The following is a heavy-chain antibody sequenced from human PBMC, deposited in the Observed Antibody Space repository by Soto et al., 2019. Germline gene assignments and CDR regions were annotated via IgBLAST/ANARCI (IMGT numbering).Heavy chain of an antibody. D-gene: IGHD1-7*01. CDR2: IIPISGAA. CDR1: GGTFSSYA. V-gene: IGHV1-69*06. CDR3: ARDMTRTVVPYFDF. J-gene: IGHJ4*02. Sequence: SVKVSCMASGGTFSSYAISWVRQAPGQGLEWMGRIIPISGAANYAQKFQGRVTITADKSTSTSYMELSSLRSEDTAVYYCARDMTRTVVPYFDFWGQGTLVTVSS.